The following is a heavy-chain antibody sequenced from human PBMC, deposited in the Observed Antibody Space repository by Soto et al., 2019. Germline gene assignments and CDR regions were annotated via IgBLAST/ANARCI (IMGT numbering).Heavy chain of an antibody. D-gene: IGHD2-2*01. Sequence: GGSLRLSCAASGFTFSSYAMSWVRQAPGKGLEWVSAISGSGGSTYYADSVKGRFTISRDNSKNTLYLQMNSLRAEDTAVYYYAKVSLHQLLSWFDPWGKGTLGTVSS. J-gene: IGHJ5*02. CDR3: AKVSLHQLLSWFDP. CDR1: GFTFSSYA. V-gene: IGHV3-23*01. CDR2: ISGSGGST.